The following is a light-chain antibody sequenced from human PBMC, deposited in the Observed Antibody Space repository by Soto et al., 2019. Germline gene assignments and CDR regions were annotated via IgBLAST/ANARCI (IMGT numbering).Light chain of an antibody. CDR3: LLYYGGSQGV. Sequence: QAVMTHAPSLTLSPGCAFTLPFASSTGSVTSNYYPNWFQQKTGQAPRALIHITNNKYYWTPSRFSGSLVGGKAALTLSHVQPEDEAEYYCLLYYGGSQGVFGGWTKVTVL. V-gene: IGLV7-43*01. J-gene: IGLJ2*01. CDR2: ITN. CDR1: TGSVTSNYY.